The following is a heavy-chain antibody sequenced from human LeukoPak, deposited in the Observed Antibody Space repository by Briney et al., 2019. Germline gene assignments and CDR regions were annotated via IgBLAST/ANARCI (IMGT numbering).Heavy chain of an antibody. CDR2: IDSSGSTI. V-gene: IGHV3-11*01. CDR3: ARRRGSGTYRFDS. D-gene: IGHD3-10*01. Sequence: GGSLRLSCAASGFTFRDYYMSWVRQAPGKGLEWVSYIDSSGSTIYYADSVRGRFTISRDNAKNSLYLQMNSLRAEDTAVYYCARRRGSGTYRFDSWGQGTLVTVSS. CDR1: GFTFRDYY. J-gene: IGHJ4*02.